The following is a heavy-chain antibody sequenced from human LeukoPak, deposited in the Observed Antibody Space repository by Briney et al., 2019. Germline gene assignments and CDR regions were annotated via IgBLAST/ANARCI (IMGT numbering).Heavy chain of an antibody. D-gene: IGHD1-1*01. CDR1: GFTFSSYG. V-gene: IGHV3-21*01. CDR2: ISSSSSFI. J-gene: IGHJ4*02. CDR3: ARGGLVTGTTLDY. Sequence: PGGSLRLSCAASGFTFSSYGMHWVRQAPGKGLEWVSSISSSSSFIYYADSVKGRFTISRDNAKNSLYLQMNSLRVEDTAVYYCARGGLVTGTTLDYWGQGTLVTVSS.